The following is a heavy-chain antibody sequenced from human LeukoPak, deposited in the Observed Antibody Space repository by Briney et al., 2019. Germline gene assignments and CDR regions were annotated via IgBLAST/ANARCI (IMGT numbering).Heavy chain of an antibody. CDR3: ARTTYYYDSSGYRFGAFDI. CDR2: IYYSGST. CDR1: GDSISGFH. J-gene: IGHJ3*02. Sequence: PSETLSLTCTVSGDSISGFHWSWIRQPPGKGLEWIGYIYYSGSTNYNPSLKSRVTISVDTSKNQFSLKLSSVTAADTSVYYCARTTYYYDSSGYRFGAFDIWGQGTMVTVSS. D-gene: IGHD3-22*01. V-gene: IGHV4-59*01.